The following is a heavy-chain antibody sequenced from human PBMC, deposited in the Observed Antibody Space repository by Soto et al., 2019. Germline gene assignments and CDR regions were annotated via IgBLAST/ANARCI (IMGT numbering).Heavy chain of an antibody. D-gene: IGHD3-22*01. CDR2: ITPIFGTA. CDR1: GGTFSSYA. V-gene: IGHV1-69*06. CDR3: ASPSRDSSGHATFDY. J-gene: IGHJ4*02. Sequence: QVQLVQSGAEVKKPGSSVKVSCKASGGTFSSYAISWVRQAPGQGLEWMGGITPIFGTANYAQKFQGRVKITADKSTSTAYMELRSLRSEDTAVYYCASPSRDSSGHATFDYWGQGTLVTVSS.